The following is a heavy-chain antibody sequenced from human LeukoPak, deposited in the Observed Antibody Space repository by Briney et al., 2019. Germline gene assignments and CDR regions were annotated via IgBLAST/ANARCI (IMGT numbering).Heavy chain of an antibody. CDR2: ISYSGST. CDR3: ARTPPIEPYYYVDV. Sequence: SETLSLTCTVSGGSISSYYWDWIRQPPGKGLEWIGHISYSGSTNYNPSLKSRLTISVDTSKNQFSLKLSSVTAADTAIYYCARTPPIEPYYYVDVWGTGTTVTVSS. D-gene: IGHD2-15*01. CDR1: GGSISSYY. J-gene: IGHJ6*03. V-gene: IGHV4-59*08.